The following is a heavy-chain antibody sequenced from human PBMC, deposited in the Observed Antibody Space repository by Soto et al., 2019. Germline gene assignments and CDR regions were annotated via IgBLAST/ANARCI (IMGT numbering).Heavy chain of an antibody. Sequence: ASVKVSCNVSGYTLTELSMHWVRQAPGKGLEWMGGFDPEDGETIYAQKFQGRVTMTEDTSTNTAYMELRSLRSDDTAVYYCARRVDFWSGYYDLDYWGQGTLVTVSS. CDR1: GYTLTELS. CDR3: ARRVDFWSGYYDLDY. CDR2: FDPEDGET. V-gene: IGHV1-24*01. J-gene: IGHJ4*02. D-gene: IGHD3-3*01.